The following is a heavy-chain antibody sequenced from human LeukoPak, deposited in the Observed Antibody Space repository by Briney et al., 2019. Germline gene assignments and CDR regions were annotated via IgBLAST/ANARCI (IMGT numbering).Heavy chain of an antibody. Sequence: SETLSLTCTVSGGSISSGGYYWSWIRQHPGRGLEWIGYIYYSGSTYYNPSLKSRVTISVDTSKNQFSLKLSSVTAADTAVYYCARVKVEMATTCMDVWGQGTTVTVSS. CDR3: ARVKVEMATTCMDV. D-gene: IGHD5-24*01. V-gene: IGHV4-31*03. CDR2: IYYSGST. CDR1: GGSISSGGYY. J-gene: IGHJ6*02.